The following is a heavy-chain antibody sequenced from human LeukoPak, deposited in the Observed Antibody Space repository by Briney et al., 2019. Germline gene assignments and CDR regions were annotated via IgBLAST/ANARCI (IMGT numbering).Heavy chain of an antibody. D-gene: IGHD2-21*02. J-gene: IGHJ4*02. CDR2: ISSSSSYI. Sequence: GGSLRLSCAASGFTFSSYSMNWVRQAPGKGLEWVSSISSSSSYIYYADSVKGRFTISRDNSKNTLVLQMNSLRSEDTAVYFCARDNRDWAFDYWGQGTLVTVSS. V-gene: IGHV3-21*01. CDR1: GFTFSSYS. CDR3: ARDNRDWAFDY.